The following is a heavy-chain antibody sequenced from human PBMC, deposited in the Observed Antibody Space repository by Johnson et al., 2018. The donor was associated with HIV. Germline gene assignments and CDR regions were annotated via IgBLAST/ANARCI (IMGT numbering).Heavy chain of an antibody. CDR2: IWYDGRNQ. V-gene: IGHV3-30*19. Sequence: QVQLVESGGGVVQPGRSLRLSCAASGFTFSSYGMHWVRQAPGKGLEWVAVIWYDGRNQYYADYVKGRFTIPRDNSKNTVFLQMNSLRPEDTAMYYCASYYDFWSGSYTSGFDIWGQGTMVTVSS. CDR1: GFTFSSYG. CDR3: ASYYDFWSGSYTSGFDI. J-gene: IGHJ3*02. D-gene: IGHD3-3*01.